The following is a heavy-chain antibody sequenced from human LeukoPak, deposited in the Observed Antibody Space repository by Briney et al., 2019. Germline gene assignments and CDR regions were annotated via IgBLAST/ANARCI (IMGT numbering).Heavy chain of an antibody. Sequence: ASVKVSCKASGYTFTSYYMHWVRQAPGQGLEWMGIINPSGGSTSYAQKFQGRVTMTRDTSTSTVYMELSSLRSEDTAVYYCARDGWGFWSGYYPSQHRGFDYWGQGTLVTVSS. CDR1: GYTFTSYY. J-gene: IGHJ4*02. V-gene: IGHV1-46*01. CDR2: INPSGGST. CDR3: ARDGWGFWSGYYPSQHRGFDY. D-gene: IGHD3-3*01.